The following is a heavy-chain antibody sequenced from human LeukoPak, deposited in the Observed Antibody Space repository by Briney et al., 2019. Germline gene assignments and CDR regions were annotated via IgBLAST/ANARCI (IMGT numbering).Heavy chain of an antibody. D-gene: IGHD1-26*01. CDR3: ARGGNYWPQWWFDP. V-gene: IGHV4-61*01. CDR2: IYYTGST. CDR1: GGSISSSSYY. Sequence: SETLSLTCIVSGGSISSSSYYWSWIRQPPGKGLEWIGYIYYTGSTSYNPSLKSRVTMSLDASKNQFSLELNSVTPADTAVYYCARGGNYWPQWWFDPWGRGTLVSVSS. J-gene: IGHJ5*02.